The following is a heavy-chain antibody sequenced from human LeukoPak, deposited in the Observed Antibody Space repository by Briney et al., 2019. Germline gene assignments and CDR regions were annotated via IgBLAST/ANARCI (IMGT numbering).Heavy chain of an antibody. V-gene: IGHV3-11*04. CDR3: ATYYYDSSGYKLLDY. D-gene: IGHD3-22*01. Sequence: PGVSLRLSCAASGFTFTDFYMSWIRQAPGKGLEWVSYISSSSSTIYYADSVKGRFTISRDNAKNSLYLQMNSLRAEDTAVYYCATYYYDSSGYKLLDYWGQGTLVTVSS. CDR2: ISSSSSTI. CDR1: GFTFTDFY. J-gene: IGHJ4*02.